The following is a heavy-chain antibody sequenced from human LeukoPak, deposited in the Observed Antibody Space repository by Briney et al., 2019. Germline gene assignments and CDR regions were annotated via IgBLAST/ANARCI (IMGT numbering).Heavy chain of an antibody. V-gene: IGHV3-30-3*01. CDR2: ISYDGSNK. CDR3: ARVWYYDFWSGYSPENAFDI. CDR1: GFTFSSYA. D-gene: IGHD3-3*01. J-gene: IGHJ3*02. Sequence: PGRSLRLSCAASGFTFSSYAMHWVRQAPGKGLEWVAVISYDGSNKYYADSVKGRFTISRDNSKNTLYLQMNSLRAEDTAVYYCARVWYYDFWSGYSPENAFDIWGQGTMVTVSS.